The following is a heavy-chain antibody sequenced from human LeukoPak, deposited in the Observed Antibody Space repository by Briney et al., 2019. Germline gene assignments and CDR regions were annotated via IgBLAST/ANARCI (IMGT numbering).Heavy chain of an antibody. CDR3: ARDWGTAGYGSGSYYNSNYFDY. CDR2: INPSGGST. Sequence: ASVKVSCKASGYTFTGYYMHWVRQAPGQGLEWMGIINPSGGSTSYAQKFQGRVTMTRDTSTSTVYMELSSLRSEDTAVYYCARDWGTAGYGSGSYYNSNYFDYWGQGTLVTVSS. V-gene: IGHV1-46*01. D-gene: IGHD3-10*01. CDR1: GYTFTGYY. J-gene: IGHJ4*02.